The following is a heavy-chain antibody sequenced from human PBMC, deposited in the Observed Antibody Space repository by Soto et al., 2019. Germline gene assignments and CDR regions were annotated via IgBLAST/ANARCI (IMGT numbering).Heavy chain of an antibody. V-gene: IGHV5-51*01. CDR3: ARGHFDSGHGYDL. D-gene: IGHD3-10*01. J-gene: IGHJ5*02. CDR2: IFTRDSET. Sequence: LGESLKISCKGPGHLFNNHWIGWVRQTPGKGLEWMGLIFTRDSETKTSPSFQGHVSFSVDNSINTVYLQWTSLKTTDTGIYFCARGHFDSGHGYDLWGQGTLVTVSS. CDR1: GHLFNNHW.